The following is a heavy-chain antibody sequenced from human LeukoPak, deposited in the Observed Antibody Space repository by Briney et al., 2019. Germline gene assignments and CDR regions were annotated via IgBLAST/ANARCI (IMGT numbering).Heavy chain of an antibody. J-gene: IGHJ5*02. CDR2: IFYSGSN. CDR3: ARGPRITIFGVVIIPVQKGWFDP. CDR1: GGSISSFY. D-gene: IGHD3-3*01. V-gene: IGHV4-59*12. Sequence: AVTLSLTCTVSGGSISSFYRSWIRQPPGKGLEWVVYIFYSGSNNYYPSLKSRVTISVDTSKNQFSLKLSSVTAADTAVYYCARGPRITIFGVVIIPVQKGWFDPWGQGTLVTVSS.